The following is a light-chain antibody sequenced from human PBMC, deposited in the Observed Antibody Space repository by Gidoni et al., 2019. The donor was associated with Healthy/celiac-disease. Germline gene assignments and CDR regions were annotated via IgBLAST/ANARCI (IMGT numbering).Light chain of an antibody. CDR1: QDISKY. CDR3: QQYDNRPPA. CDR2: DAS. Sequence: DIEMTESPSSLSASVGDRVTITCQASQDISKYLNWYQQKPGKAPKLLIYDASNLETGVPSRFSGSGSGTDFTFTISSLQPEDIATYYCQQYDNRPPAFGPGTKVDIK. V-gene: IGKV1-33*01. J-gene: IGKJ3*01.